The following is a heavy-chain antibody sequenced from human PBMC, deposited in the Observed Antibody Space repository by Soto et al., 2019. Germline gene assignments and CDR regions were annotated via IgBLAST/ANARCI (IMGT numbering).Heavy chain of an antibody. J-gene: IGHJ6*02. CDR2: IIPIFGTA. V-gene: IGHV1-69*13. CDR3: ASQGDYYDSSGYYQRNYYYYGMDV. Sequence: SVKVSCKASGGTFSSYAISWVRQAPGQGLEWMGGIIPIFGTANYAQKFQGRVTITADESTSTAYMELSSLRSEDTAAYYCASQGDYYDSSGYYQRNYYYYGMDVWGQGTTVTVSS. CDR1: GGTFSSYA. D-gene: IGHD3-22*01.